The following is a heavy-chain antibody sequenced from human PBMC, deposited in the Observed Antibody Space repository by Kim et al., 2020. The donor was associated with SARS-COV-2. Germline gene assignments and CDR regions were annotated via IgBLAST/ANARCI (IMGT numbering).Heavy chain of an antibody. CDR1: GFTFSSYG. V-gene: IGHV3-33*01. J-gene: IGHJ4*02. CDR3: ARDLRPALYGSGSEKRLCQYYFDY. Sequence: GGSLRLSCAASGFTFSSYGMHWVRQAPGKGLEWVAVIWYDGSNKYYADSVKGRFTISRDNSKNTLYLQMNSLRAEDTAVYYCARDLRPALYGSGSEKRLCQYYFDYWGQGTLVTVSS. D-gene: IGHD3-10*01. CDR2: IWYDGSNK.